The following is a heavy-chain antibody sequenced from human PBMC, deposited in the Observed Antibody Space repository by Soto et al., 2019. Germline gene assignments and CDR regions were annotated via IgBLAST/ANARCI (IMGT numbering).Heavy chain of an antibody. CDR3: ARNGIAVADFDY. CDR2: IYHSGST. CDR1: GGSISSGGYS. V-gene: IGHV4-30-2*01. D-gene: IGHD6-19*01. Sequence: QLQLQESGPGLVKPSQTLSLTCAVSGGSISSGGYSWSWIRQPPGKGLEWIGYIYHSGSTYYNPSLKSRVTISVDRSKNQFSLKLSSVTAADTAVYYCARNGIAVADFDYWGQGTLVTVSS. J-gene: IGHJ4*02.